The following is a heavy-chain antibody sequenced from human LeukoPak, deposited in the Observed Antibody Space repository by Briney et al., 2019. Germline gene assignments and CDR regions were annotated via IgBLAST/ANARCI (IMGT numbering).Heavy chain of an antibody. J-gene: IGHJ5*02. CDR2: IYASGST. CDR3: ARDSGTTGEVKFDP. Sequence: PSETLSLTCTVSGASITSYYWSWIRQPAGKGLEWIGRIYASGSTTYNPSLKSRVTMAVDTSKTQFSLKLSSETAADTAVYYCARDSGTTGEVKFDPWGQGTLVTVSA. CDR1: GASITSYY. V-gene: IGHV4-4*07. D-gene: IGHD3-10*01.